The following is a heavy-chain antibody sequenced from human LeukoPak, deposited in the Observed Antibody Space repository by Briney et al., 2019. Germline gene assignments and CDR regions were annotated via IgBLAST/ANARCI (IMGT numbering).Heavy chain of an antibody. Sequence: SSETLSLTCTVSGVSISSSSYYWGWIRQPPGKGLEWIGSIYYSGSTYYNPSLKSRVTISVDTSKNQFSLKLSSVTAADTAVYYCAKVAVAGHFDYWGQGTLVTVSS. V-gene: IGHV4-39*07. CDR3: AKVAVAGHFDY. J-gene: IGHJ4*02. D-gene: IGHD6-19*01. CDR2: IYYSGST. CDR1: GVSISSSSYY.